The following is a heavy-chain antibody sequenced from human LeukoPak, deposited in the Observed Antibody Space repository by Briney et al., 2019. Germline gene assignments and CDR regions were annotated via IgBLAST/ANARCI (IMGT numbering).Heavy chain of an antibody. CDR2: IIPIFGTA. CDR1: GDTFSSYA. Sequence: ASVKVSCKASGDTFSSYAISWVRQAPGQGLEWMGGIIPIFGTANYAQKFQGRVTITADKSTSTAYTELSSLRSEDTAVYYCARGRPYLSSGWYRAGAYYYYYYMDVWGKGTTVTVSS. V-gene: IGHV1-69*06. J-gene: IGHJ6*03. D-gene: IGHD6-19*01. CDR3: ARGRPYLSSGWYRAGAYYYYYYMDV.